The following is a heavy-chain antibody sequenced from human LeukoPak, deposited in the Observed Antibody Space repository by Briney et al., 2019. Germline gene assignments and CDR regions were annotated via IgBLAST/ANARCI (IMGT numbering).Heavy chain of an antibody. Sequence: GGSLRLSCAASGFTFSSYGMHWVRQAPGKGLEWVAVISYNGHNKYSADSVKGRFTISRDNSKNTLYLQMNSLRAEDTAIYYCAKDPGMAVYSYGYDAFDIWGQGTMVAVSS. V-gene: IGHV3-30*18. CDR1: GFTFSSYG. D-gene: IGHD5-18*01. CDR2: ISYNGHNK. CDR3: AKDPGMAVYSYGYDAFDI. J-gene: IGHJ3*02.